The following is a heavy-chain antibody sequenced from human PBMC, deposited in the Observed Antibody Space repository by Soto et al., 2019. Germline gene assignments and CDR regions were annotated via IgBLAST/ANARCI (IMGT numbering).Heavy chain of an antibody. CDR1: GDTFTKYA. CDR3: ARPSGGRIRYLEPYNY. Sequence: QVQLVQSGAEVRKPGSSVKVSCKAYGDTFTKYAITWVRQAPGQGLEWVGGLIPVFGTANYAHKFQGRVTITADESTSTVYMELSSLRPEDTAVYYCARPSGGRIRYLEPYNYWGPGTQHTVSS. D-gene: IGHD3-3*01. CDR2: LIPVFGTA. V-gene: IGHV1-69*01. J-gene: IGHJ4*02.